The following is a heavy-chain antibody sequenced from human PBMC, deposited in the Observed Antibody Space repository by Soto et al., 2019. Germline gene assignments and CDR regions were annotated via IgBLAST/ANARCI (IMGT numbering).Heavy chain of an antibody. V-gene: IGHV1-69*11. CDR2: IIPMLGTT. Sequence: SVKVSCKASGYTFTNFAVIWVRQAPGQGLEWMGQIIPMLGTTNYAEKFQGRVTFTADESTSTAYMELSSLRSEDTAVYYCAKKGDYVQGWFDPWGQGTLVTVSS. CDR1: GYTFTNFA. CDR3: AKKGDYVQGWFDP. D-gene: IGHD4-17*01. J-gene: IGHJ5*02.